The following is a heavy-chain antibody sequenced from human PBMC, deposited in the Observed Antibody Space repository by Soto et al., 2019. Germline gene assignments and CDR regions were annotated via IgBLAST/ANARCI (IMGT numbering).Heavy chain of an antibody. J-gene: IGHJ6*03. D-gene: IGHD2-2*02. Sequence: QVQLQQWGAGLLKPSETLSLTCAVYGGSFSGYYWSWIRQPPGKGLEWIGEINHSGSTNYNPSLKSRVTISVDTSKNQFSLKLSSVTAAETAVYYCARERGIVVVPAAIRQPYYYMDVWGKGTTVTVSS. CDR3: ARERGIVVVPAAIRQPYYYMDV. V-gene: IGHV4-34*01. CDR2: INHSGST. CDR1: GGSFSGYY.